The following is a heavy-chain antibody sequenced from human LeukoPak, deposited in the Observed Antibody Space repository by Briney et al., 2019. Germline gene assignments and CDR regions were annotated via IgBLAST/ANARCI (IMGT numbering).Heavy chain of an antibody. CDR2: IGPTGFDR. J-gene: IGHJ4*02. CDR3: TTETNGRHYDY. CDR1: GLTFSTSG. V-gene: IGHV3-21*06. D-gene: IGHD1-14*01. Sequence: GGSLRLSCTTSGLTFSTSGFNWVRQAPGKGLEWVASIGPTGFDRYHADSIKGRFTISRDNANNFLYLQMDSLRAEDTAVYYCTTETNGRHYDYWGQGTLLTVSS.